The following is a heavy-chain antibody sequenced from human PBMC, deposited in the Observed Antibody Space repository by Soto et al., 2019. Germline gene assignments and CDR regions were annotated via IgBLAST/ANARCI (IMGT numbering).Heavy chain of an antibody. CDR2: ISGSGGST. J-gene: IGHJ4*02. V-gene: IGHV3-23*01. CDR1: GLTFSSYA. CDR3: ARGYCSGGSCYSGSAFDY. D-gene: IGHD2-15*01. Sequence: GGSLRLSCAASGLTFSSYAMSWVRQAPGKGLEWVSAISGSGGSTYYADSVKGRFTISRDNAKNSLYLQMNSLRAEDTALYHCARGYCSGGSCYSGSAFDYWGQGTLVTVSS.